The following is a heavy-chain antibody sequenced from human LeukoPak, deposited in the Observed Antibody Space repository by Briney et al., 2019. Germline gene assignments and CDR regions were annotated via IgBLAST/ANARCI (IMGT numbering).Heavy chain of an antibody. CDR2: INPNSGGT. V-gene: IGHV1-2*02. Sequence: ASVKVSCKASGYTFTGYYMRWVRQAPGQGLEWMGWINPNSGGTNYAQKFQGRVTMTRDTSISTAYMELSRLRSDDTAVYYCARDLGVVVPAAMRSRGFDPWGQGTLVTVSS. CDR1: GYTFTGYY. D-gene: IGHD2-2*01. J-gene: IGHJ5*02. CDR3: ARDLGVVVPAAMRSRGFDP.